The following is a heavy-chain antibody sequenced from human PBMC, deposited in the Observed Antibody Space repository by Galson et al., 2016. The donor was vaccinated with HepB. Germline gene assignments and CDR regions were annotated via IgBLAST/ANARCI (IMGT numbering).Heavy chain of an antibody. V-gene: IGHV3-23*01. CDR3: VKTQGYSTGWYGMDV. CDR1: GFILGNYA. Sequence: SLRLSCAASGFILGNYAMTWVRQAPGEGLEWVSVISGSGDSTYYADSVKGRFTISRDNFKSTLSLQMNSLRAEDTAVYYCVKTQGYSTGWYGMDVWGQGTTVTVSS. D-gene: IGHD6-19*01. J-gene: IGHJ6*02. CDR2: ISGSGDST.